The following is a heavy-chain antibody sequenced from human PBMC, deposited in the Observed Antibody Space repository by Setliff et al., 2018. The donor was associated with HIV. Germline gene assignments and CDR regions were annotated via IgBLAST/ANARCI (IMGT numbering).Heavy chain of an antibody. D-gene: IGHD3-9*01. J-gene: IGHJ4*02. Sequence: SETLSLTCAVYGGSFSDYYWSWIRQPPRKRLEWIGELNDSGSTNYNPSLKSRVTISVDTSKNQFSLRLSSVTAADTAVYYCARGRYYDILTGYSNAFDYWGQGTLVTVS. CDR2: LNDSGST. V-gene: IGHV4-34*01. CDR3: ARGRYYDILTGYSNAFDY. CDR1: GGSFSDYY.